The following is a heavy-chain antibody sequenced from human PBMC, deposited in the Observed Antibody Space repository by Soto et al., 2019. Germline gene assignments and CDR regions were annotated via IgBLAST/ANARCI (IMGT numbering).Heavy chain of an antibody. CDR2: INNSGST. V-gene: IGHV4-34*01. Sequence: QVQLQQWGAGLLKPSETLSLTCAVYGGSFSGYYWSWIRQPPGKGLEWIGEINNSGSTNYNPSLKSRVTISVDTSKNQFSLKLSSVTAADTAVYYCARARGGYCSGGSCRRYYYYYMDVWGKGTTVTVSS. CDR1: GGSFSGYY. D-gene: IGHD2-15*01. CDR3: ARARGGYCSGGSCRRYYYYYMDV. J-gene: IGHJ6*03.